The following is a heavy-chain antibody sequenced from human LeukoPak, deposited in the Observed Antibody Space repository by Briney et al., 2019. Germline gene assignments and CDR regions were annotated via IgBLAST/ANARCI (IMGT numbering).Heavy chain of an antibody. CDR2: IYYSGST. V-gene: IGHV4-31*03. J-gene: IGHJ4*02. CDR1: GGSISSGGYY. Sequence: PSETLSLTCTVSGGSISSGGYYWSWIRQHPGKGLEWIRYIYYSGSTYYNPSLKSRVTISVDTSKNQFSLKLSSVTAADTAVYYCARSYYYDSSGYYYWGQGTLVTVTS. D-gene: IGHD3-22*01. CDR3: ARSYYYDSSGYYY.